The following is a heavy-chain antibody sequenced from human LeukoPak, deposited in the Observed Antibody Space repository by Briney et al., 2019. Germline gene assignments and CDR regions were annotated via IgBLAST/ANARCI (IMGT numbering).Heavy chain of an antibody. CDR2: ISIRGTI. Sequence: PGGSLRLSCAASGFTLSSYGMNWVRQAPGKGPEWVAFISIRGTIYYADPVMGRFTNSRDNARNSLYLEMNSLRAEDTAVYYCTRDLTTVTTAFDYRGKGTLATVSS. J-gene: IGHJ4*02. V-gene: IGHV3-48*04. D-gene: IGHD4-11*01. CDR3: TRDLTTVTTAFDY. CDR1: GFTLSSYG.